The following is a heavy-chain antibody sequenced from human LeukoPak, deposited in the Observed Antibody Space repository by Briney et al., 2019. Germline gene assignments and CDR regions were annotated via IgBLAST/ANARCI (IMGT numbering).Heavy chain of an antibody. D-gene: IGHD3-10*01. J-gene: IGHJ6*03. CDR2: ISSSSSYI. V-gene: IGHV3-21*01. CDR3: ARSGVDYYYYMDV. CDR1: GFTFSSYA. Sequence: PGGSLRLSCAASGFTFSSYAMSWVRQAPGKGLEWVSSISSSSSYIYYADSVKGRFTISRDNAKNSLYLQMNSLRAEDTAVYYCARSGVDYYYYMDVWGKGTTVTVSS.